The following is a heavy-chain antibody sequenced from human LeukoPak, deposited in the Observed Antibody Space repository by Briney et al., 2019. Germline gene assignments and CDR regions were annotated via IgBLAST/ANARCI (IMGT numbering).Heavy chain of an antibody. CDR2: IHPDGSIT. V-gene: IGHV3-74*03. Sequence: GGSLRLTCVGSGFTISNYWMHWVRQAPGTGLVWVSRIHPDGSITTYADSVKGRFTISRDNAKNTLYLQMNSLRAEDTAVYYCAPQQTYSPYNWFDPWGQGTLVTVSS. CDR3: APQQTYSPYNWFDP. D-gene: IGHD5-12*01. J-gene: IGHJ5*02. CDR1: GFTISNYW.